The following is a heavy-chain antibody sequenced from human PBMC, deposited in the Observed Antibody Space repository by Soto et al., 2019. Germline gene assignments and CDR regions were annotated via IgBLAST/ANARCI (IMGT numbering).Heavy chain of an antibody. CDR1: GYTFTAYY. CDR3: ARDGGRYGNLDY. Sequence: ASVKVSCKASGYTFTAYYMHWVRQAPGQGLEWMGWINPNSGVTNYAQNFQGRVTMTRDMSISTAYMDLSSLKSDDTAVYFCARDGGRYGNLDYWGQGTLVTAPQ. CDR2: INPNSGVT. V-gene: IGHV1-2*02. J-gene: IGHJ4*02. D-gene: IGHD3-16*01.